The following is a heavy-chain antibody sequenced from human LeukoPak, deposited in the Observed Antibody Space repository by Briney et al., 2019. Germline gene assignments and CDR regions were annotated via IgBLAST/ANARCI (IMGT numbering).Heavy chain of an antibody. CDR3: AKYPYYDILTGPKMGV. D-gene: IGHD3-9*01. CDR1: GFTFSSYA. Sequence: GGSLRLSCAASGFTFSSYAMSWVRQAPGKGLEWVSAISGSGGSTYYADSVKGRFTISRDNSKNTLYLQMNSLRAEDTAVYYCAKYPYYDILTGPKMGVWGQGTTVTVSS. V-gene: IGHV3-23*01. J-gene: IGHJ6*02. CDR2: ISGSGGST.